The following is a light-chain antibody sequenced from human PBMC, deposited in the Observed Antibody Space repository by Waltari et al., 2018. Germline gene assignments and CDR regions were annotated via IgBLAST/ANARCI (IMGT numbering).Light chain of an antibody. Sequence: DIQMTQSPSSLSASVGDRVTITCRASQSISSYLNWYQIKPGKAPKLLIYDASRLQSGVPSRFSGSGSGTDFTLTISSLQPDDFAIYHCQQSFSTPWTFGKGTNVEI. CDR3: QQSFSTPWT. V-gene: IGKV1-39*01. CDR2: DAS. CDR1: QSISSY. J-gene: IGKJ1*01.